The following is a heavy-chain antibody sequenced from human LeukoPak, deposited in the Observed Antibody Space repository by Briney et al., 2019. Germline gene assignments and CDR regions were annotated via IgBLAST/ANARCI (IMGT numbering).Heavy chain of an antibody. CDR3: AKDSGSYRGGWFDP. D-gene: IGHD1-26*01. CDR1: GFTFSSYS. V-gene: IGHV3-48*04. Sequence: PGGSLRLSCAASGFTFSSYSMNWVRQAPGKGLEWVSYISSSSTIYYADSVKGRFTISRDNAKNSLYLQMNSLRAEDTALYYCAKDSGSYRGGWFDPWGQGTLVTVSS. J-gene: IGHJ5*02. CDR2: ISSSSTI.